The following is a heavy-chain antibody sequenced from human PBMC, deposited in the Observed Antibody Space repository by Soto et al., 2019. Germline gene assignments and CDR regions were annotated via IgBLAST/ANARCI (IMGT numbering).Heavy chain of an antibody. Sequence: ASVKVSCKASGYTFTGYYMHWVRQAPGQGLEWMGWINPNSGGTNYAQKFQGWVTMTRDTSISTAYMELSRLRSDDTAVYYCARDGPGDSSGWSELDYWGQGTLVTVSS. CDR2: INPNSGGT. V-gene: IGHV1-2*04. CDR3: ARDGPGDSSGWSELDY. D-gene: IGHD6-19*01. J-gene: IGHJ4*02. CDR1: GYTFTGYY.